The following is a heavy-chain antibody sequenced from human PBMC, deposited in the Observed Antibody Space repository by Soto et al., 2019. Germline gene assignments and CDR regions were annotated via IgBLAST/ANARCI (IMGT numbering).Heavy chain of an antibody. CDR2: IYQSGTT. Sequence: QVQMQESGPGLVRPSTTLSLSCSVSNGSISSTHWWSWLRQSPGKGLEWIGQIYQSGTTHYNPSLRPRVTISVDKSNNQFSLELTSVSASDPALYYCARFTEGSDGKTDYYYFDSWGQRTLVTVS. CDR1: NGSISSTHW. J-gene: IGHJ4*02. V-gene: IGHV4-4*02. D-gene: IGHD4-17*01. CDR3: ARFTEGSDGKTDYYYFDS.